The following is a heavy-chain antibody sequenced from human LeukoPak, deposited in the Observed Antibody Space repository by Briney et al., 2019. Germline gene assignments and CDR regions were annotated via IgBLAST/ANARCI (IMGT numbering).Heavy chain of an antibody. CDR2: IYPGDSDT. CDR3: TRMSLTGYYVSY. J-gene: IGHJ4*02. V-gene: IGHV5-51*01. CDR1: GYSFTSYW. D-gene: IGHD3-9*01. Sequence: GESTKISCKGSGYSFTSYWIGWVRQLPGKGVECMGIIYPGDSDTRYSPSFQGQVTISADRSISTAYLQWSSLKASDNAMYYCTRMSLTGYYVSYWGQGTLVTVSS.